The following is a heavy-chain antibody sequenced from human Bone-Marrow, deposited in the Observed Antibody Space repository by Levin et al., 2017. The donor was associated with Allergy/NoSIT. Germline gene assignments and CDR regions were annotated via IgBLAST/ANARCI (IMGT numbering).Heavy chain of an antibody. CDR2: MAYDGSTK. V-gene: IGHV3-30*03. CDR3: ARNVGSSGHGSSWYVAPGDY. D-gene: IGHD6-13*01. J-gene: IGHJ4*02. Sequence: PAGGSLRLSCAASGFSFSSYGMHWVRQAPGKGLEWVAYMAYDGSTKYYADSVQGRFTISRDNSKDTVYLQMNSLTTDDAAMYYCARNVGSSGHGSSWYVAPGDYWGQGTLVTVSS. CDR1: GFSFSSYG.